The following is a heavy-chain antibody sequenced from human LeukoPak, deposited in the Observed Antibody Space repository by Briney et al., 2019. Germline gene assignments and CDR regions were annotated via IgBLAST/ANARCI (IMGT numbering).Heavy chain of an antibody. V-gene: IGHV3-49*04. CDR2: VRSKVYGGTT. J-gene: IGHJ4*02. CDR1: GFTLGDYA. CDR3: TRDGLDYYGSGSYREIGLDY. D-gene: IGHD3-10*01. Sequence: SLRLSCTASGFTLGDYAMSWVSQAPGKGLEWVGFVRSKVYGGTTEYAASVEGRFTISRDDSKSIAYLQMNSMKTEDTAVYYCTRDGLDYYGSGSYREIGLDYWGQGTLVTVSS.